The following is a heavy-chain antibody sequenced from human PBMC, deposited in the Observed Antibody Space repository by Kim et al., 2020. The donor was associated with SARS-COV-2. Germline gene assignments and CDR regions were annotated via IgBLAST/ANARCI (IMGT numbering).Heavy chain of an antibody. CDR1: GYTFTSYG. Sequence: ASVKVSCKASGYTFTSYGISWVRQAPGQGLEWMGWISAYNGNTNYAQKLQGRVTMTTDTSTSTAYMELRSLRSDDTAVYYCARGGRLRFLEWDVIFPTDYWGQGTLVTVSS. V-gene: IGHV1-18*01. CDR2: ISAYNGNT. D-gene: IGHD3-3*01. J-gene: IGHJ4*02. CDR3: ARGGRLRFLEWDVIFPTDY.